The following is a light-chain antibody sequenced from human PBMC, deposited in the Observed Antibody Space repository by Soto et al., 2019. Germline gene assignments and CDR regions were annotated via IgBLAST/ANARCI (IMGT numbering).Light chain of an antibody. Sequence: DIQMTQSPSSLSASVGDRVTITCRASQGISNYFAWYQQKPGKVPKLLIYAASTLQSGVTSRFSGSGSGSDFTLTSSNLQPEDVATYYYYNYYSAPRTFGQGTKVEIK. CDR1: QGISNY. J-gene: IGKJ1*01. CDR3: YNYYSAPRT. V-gene: IGKV1-27*01. CDR2: AAS.